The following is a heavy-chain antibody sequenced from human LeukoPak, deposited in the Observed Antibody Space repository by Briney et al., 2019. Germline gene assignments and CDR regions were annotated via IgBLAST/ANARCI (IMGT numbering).Heavy chain of an antibody. CDR1: GFTFDDYG. Sequence: GGSLRLSCAASGFTFDDYGMSWVRQAPGKGLERVSGINWNAGSTGYADSVKGRFTISRDNAKNSLYLQMNSLRAEDTALYYCARVSYDSSGRPSFDYWGQGTLVTVSS. V-gene: IGHV3-20*04. D-gene: IGHD3-22*01. CDR3: ARVSYDSSGRPSFDY. J-gene: IGHJ4*02. CDR2: INWNAGST.